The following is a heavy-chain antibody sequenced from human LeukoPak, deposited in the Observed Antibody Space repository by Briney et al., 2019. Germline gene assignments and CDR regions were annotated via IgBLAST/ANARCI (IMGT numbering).Heavy chain of an antibody. V-gene: IGHV4-59*01. D-gene: IGHD5-18*01. CDR1: GGSISSYY. J-gene: IGHJ4*02. Sequence: SETLSLTCTVSGGSISSYYWSWIRQPPGKGLEWIGYIYYSGSTNYNPSLKSRVTLSVDTSQNQFSLKLSSVTAADTAVYYCARGGYSYGFDNFDFWGQGTLVTVS. CDR3: ARGGYSYGFDNFDF. CDR2: IYYSGST.